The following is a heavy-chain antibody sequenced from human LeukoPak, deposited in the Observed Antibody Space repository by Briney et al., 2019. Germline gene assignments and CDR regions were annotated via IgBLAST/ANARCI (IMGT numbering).Heavy chain of an antibody. V-gene: IGHV4-34*01. CDR3: ARRAHGHWYFDL. CDR1: GGSFSGYY. J-gene: IGHJ2*01. D-gene: IGHD2-8*01. Sequence: SETLSLTCAVYGGSFSGYYWSWIRQPPGKGLEWIGSIYYSGSTYYNPSLKSRVTISIDTSKNQFSLKLSSVTAADTAVYYCARRAHGHWYFDLWGRGTLVTVSS. CDR2: IYYSGST.